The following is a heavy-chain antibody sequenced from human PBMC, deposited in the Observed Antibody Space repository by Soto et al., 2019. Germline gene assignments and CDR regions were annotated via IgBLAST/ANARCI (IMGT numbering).Heavy chain of an antibody. CDR2: INHSGST. D-gene: IGHD3-10*01. Sequence: PSETSLTCAVYGGSFSGYYWSWIRQPPGKGLEWIGEINHSGSTNYNPSLKSRVTISVDTSKNQFSLKLSSVTAADTAVYYCASLSGPGNWFDTWGPGTLVTVSS. CDR1: GGSFSGYY. V-gene: IGHV4-34*01. J-gene: IGHJ5*02. CDR3: ASLSGPGNWFDT.